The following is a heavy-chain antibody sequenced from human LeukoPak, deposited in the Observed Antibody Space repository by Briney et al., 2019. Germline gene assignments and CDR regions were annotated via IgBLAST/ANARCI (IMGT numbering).Heavy chain of an antibody. CDR2: INHSGST. CDR3: ARGPAGYSKGFDP. Sequence: SETLSLTCAVYGGSFSGYYWSWIRQPPGKGLEWIGEINHSGSTNYNPSLKSRVTISVDTSKNQFSLKLSSVTAADTAVYYCARGPAGYSKGFDPWGQGTLVTVSS. V-gene: IGHV4-34*01. J-gene: IGHJ5*02. D-gene: IGHD6-13*01. CDR1: GGSFSGYY.